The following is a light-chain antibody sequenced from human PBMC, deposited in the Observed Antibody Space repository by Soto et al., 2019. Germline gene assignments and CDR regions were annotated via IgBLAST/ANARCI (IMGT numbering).Light chain of an antibody. V-gene: IGKV1-5*03. CDR2: KAS. CDR1: QSISSW. CDR3: QQGLTWT. J-gene: IGKJ1*01. Sequence: IQLTQSPSTLSSSVGDRVTITCRASQSISSWLAWYQPKPGKAPKLLIYKASSLESGVPARFSGRGSGTEFTLTISSLQPDDFATYYCQQGLTWTFGQGTKVDIK.